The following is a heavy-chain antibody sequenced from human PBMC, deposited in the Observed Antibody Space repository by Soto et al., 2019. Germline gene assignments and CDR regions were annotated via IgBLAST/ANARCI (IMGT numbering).Heavy chain of an antibody. J-gene: IGHJ6*03. V-gene: IGHV3-15*07. D-gene: IGHD3-3*01. CDR2: IKSKTDGGTT. Sequence: GGYLRLSCAASGFTFSNAWINWVRQAPGKGLEWVGRIKSKTDGGTTDFAAPVKGRFAISRDDSKNMVYLQMNSLRAEDTAVYYCAKDTRYDFHSSMDVWGKGTTVTVSS. CDR3: AKDTRYDFHSSMDV. CDR1: GFTFSNAW.